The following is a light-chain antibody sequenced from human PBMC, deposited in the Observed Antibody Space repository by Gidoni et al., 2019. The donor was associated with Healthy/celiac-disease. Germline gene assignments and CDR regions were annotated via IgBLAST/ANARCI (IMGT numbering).Light chain of an antibody. CDR1: QSISSY. J-gene: IGKJ2*03. CDR3: QQSYSTPYS. Sequence: DIQMTQSPSSRSASVGDRVTITCRASQSISSYLNWYQQKPGKAPKLLIYAASSLQIGVPSRFSGSGSGTDFTLTISSLQPEDFATYYCQQSYSTPYSFGQGTKLEIK. V-gene: IGKV1-39*01. CDR2: AAS.